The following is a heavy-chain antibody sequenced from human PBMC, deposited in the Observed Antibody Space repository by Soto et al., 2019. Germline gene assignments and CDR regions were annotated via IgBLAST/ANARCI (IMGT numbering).Heavy chain of an antibody. V-gene: IGHV3-15*01. D-gene: IGHD2-15*01. CDR1: GITFTYAW. CDR2: VKSEAGGGTI. Sequence: EVQLVESGGGLVNPGGSLRLSCAASGITFTYAWMTWVRQAPGRGLEWVGRVKSEAGGGTIDYAAPVKGRFTISRDDSSSMLYLQMYSLKSEDTAVYYCANIGDLTPNDVFSPWGQGTVVTVSS. CDR3: ANIGDLTPNDVFSP. J-gene: IGHJ3*01.